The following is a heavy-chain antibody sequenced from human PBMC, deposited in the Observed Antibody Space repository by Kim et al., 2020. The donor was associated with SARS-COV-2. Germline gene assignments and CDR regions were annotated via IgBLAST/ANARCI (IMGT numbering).Heavy chain of an antibody. CDR3: AKERYYYGSVSYFFAFD. D-gene: IGHD3-10*01. Sequence: GGSLRLSCAASGFSFSSYGMHWVRQAPGKGLEWVAVISYDGSNKYYADSVKGRFTISRDNSKNTLYLQMNSLRAEDTAVYYCAKERYYYGSVSYFFAFD. CDR2: ISYDGSNK. J-gene: IGHJ3*02. V-gene: IGHV3-30*18. CDR1: GFSFSSYG.